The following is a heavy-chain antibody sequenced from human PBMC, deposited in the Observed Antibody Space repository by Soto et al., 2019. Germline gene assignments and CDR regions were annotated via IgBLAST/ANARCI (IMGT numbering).Heavy chain of an antibody. D-gene: IGHD2-2*01. Sequence: ASVKVSCKASGYAFTSYGISWVRQAPGQGLEWMGWISAYNGNTNYAQKLQGRVTMTTDTSTSTAYMELRSLRSDDTAVYYCANMLGYCSSTSCFHARFDPRGQGTLVTVSS. J-gene: IGHJ5*02. CDR3: ANMLGYCSSTSCFHARFDP. CDR2: ISAYNGNT. V-gene: IGHV1-18*01. CDR1: GYAFTSYG.